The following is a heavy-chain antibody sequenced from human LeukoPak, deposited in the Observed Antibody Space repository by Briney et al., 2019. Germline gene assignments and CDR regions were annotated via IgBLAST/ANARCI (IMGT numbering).Heavy chain of an antibody. V-gene: IGHV1-2*02. D-gene: IGHD3-10*01. J-gene: IGHJ4*02. CDR2: INPNSGGT. Sequence: ASVKVSCKASGYTFTGYFMHWVRQAPGQGLEWMGWINPNSGGTNYARKFQGRVTMTRDTSISTAYMELSRLRSDDTAVYYCARGGLLWFGELPFYFDYWGQGTLVTVSS. CDR1: GYTFTGYF. CDR3: ARGGLLWFGELPFYFDY.